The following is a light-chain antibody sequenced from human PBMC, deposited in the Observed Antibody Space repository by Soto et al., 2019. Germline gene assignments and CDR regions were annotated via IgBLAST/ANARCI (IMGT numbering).Light chain of an antibody. CDR3: SSYAGSNNFDVV. Sequence: QSVLTQPPSASGSPGQSVTISCTGTSSDVGGYNYVSWYQQHPGKAPKLMIYEVSKRPSGVPDRFSGSKSDNTASLTVSGLQAEDEADYYCSSYAGSNNFDVVFGGGTQLTVL. CDR2: EVS. J-gene: IGLJ2*01. CDR1: SSDVGGYNY. V-gene: IGLV2-8*01.